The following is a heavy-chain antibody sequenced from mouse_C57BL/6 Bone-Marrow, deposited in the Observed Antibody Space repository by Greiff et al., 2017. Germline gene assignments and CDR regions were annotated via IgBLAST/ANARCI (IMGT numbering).Heavy chain of an antibody. Sequence: DVMLVESGEGLVKPGGSLKLSCAASGFTFSSYAMSWVRQTPEKRLEWVAYISSGGDYIYYADTVKGRFTISRDNARNTLYLQMSSLKSEDTAMYYCTRGTRAYFDVWGTGTTVTVSS. CDR2: ISSGGDYI. J-gene: IGHJ1*03. CDR1: GFTFSSYA. V-gene: IGHV5-9-1*02. D-gene: IGHD3-3*01. CDR3: TRGTRAYFDV.